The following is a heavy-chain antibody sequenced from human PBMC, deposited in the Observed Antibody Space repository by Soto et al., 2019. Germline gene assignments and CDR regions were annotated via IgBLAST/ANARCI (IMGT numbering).Heavy chain of an antibody. CDR2: IYSGGST. CDR1: GFTFSSYA. Sequence: QVQLVESGGGVVQPGRSLRLSCAASGFTFSSYAMHWVRQAPGKGLEWVSLIYSGGSTYYADSVKGRFTFSRDNSKNTLYLQMNSLRAEDTAVYYCAGPGEQHRYWGQGTLVTVSS. D-gene: IGHD3-16*01. V-gene: IGHV3-NL1*01. J-gene: IGHJ4*02. CDR3: AGPGEQHRY.